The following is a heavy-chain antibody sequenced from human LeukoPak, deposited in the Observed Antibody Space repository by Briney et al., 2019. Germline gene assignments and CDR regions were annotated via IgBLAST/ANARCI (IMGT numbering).Heavy chain of an antibody. D-gene: IGHD3-10*01. J-gene: IGHJ4*02. CDR1: GFTFSSYW. V-gene: IGHV3-7*04. CDR3: ARPFGSGTYYQFDL. Sequence: QPGGSLRLSCAASGFTFSSYWMSWVRQAPGKGLEWVANIKQDGSEKYYVDSVKGRFTVSRDNAKNSLYLQVNSLRADDTAVYYCARPFGSGTYYQFDLWGQGTLVTVSS. CDR2: IKQDGSEK.